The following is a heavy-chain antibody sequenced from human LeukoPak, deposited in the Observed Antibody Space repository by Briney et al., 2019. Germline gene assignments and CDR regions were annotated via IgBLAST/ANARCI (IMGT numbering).Heavy chain of an antibody. J-gene: IGHJ6*02. Sequence: ASVKVSCKASGYTFAGYYMHWVRQAPGQGLEWMGRINPNSGGTNYAQKFQGRVTMTRDTSTSTVYMELSSLRSEDTAVYYCAREISLIVVVRGYYYGMDVWGQGTTVTVSS. CDR1: GYTFAGYY. V-gene: IGHV1-2*06. CDR2: INPNSGGT. D-gene: IGHD3-22*01. CDR3: AREISLIVVVRGYYYGMDV.